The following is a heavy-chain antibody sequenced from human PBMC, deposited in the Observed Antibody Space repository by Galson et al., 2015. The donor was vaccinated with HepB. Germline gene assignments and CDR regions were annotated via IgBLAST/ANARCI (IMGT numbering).Heavy chain of an antibody. CDR3: AREGYGSELIDAFDI. V-gene: IGHV3-21*01. Sequence: SLRLSCAASGFIFSTYSMNWVRQAPGEGLEWVSSIGGDSRRAFYADSVKGRFTISRDNAKNSLYLQMNSLRAEDTAVYYCAREGYGSELIDAFDIWGQGTMVTVSS. J-gene: IGHJ3*02. D-gene: IGHD3-10*01. CDR2: IGGDSRRA. CDR1: GFIFSTYS.